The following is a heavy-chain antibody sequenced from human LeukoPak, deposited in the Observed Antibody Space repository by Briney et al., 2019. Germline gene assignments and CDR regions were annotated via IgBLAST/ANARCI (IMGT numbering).Heavy chain of an antibody. CDR3: ASLPYYYDSSGYYFDAFDI. CDR1: GGSISSSSYY. D-gene: IGHD3-22*01. V-gene: IGHV4-39*01. Sequence: SETLSLTCTVSGGSISSSSYYWGWIRQPPGKGLEWIGSIYYSGSTYYNPSLKSRVTISVDTSKNQFSLKLSSVTAADTAVYYCASLPYYYDSSGYYFDAFDIWGQGTMVTVSS. CDR2: IYYSGST. J-gene: IGHJ3*02.